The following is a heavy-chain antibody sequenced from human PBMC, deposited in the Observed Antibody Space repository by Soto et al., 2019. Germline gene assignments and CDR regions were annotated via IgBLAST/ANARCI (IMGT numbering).Heavy chain of an antibody. V-gene: IGHV4-59*01. Sequence: SETLSPTCTVSGGSISSYYWSWIRQPPGKGLEWIGYIYYNGSTNYNPSLKSRVTISVDTSKNQFSLKLSSVTAADTAVYYCARAFRDGYIDYWGQGTLVTVSS. CDR1: GGSISSYY. CDR2: IYYNGST. CDR3: ARAFRDGYIDY. J-gene: IGHJ4*02. D-gene: IGHD3-3*02.